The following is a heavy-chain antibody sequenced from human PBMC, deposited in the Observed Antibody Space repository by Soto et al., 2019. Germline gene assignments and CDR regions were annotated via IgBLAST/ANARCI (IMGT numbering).Heavy chain of an antibody. Sequence: SETLSLTCTVSGGSIRSYYWSWIRQPPGKGLEWIGYIYYSGSTNYNPSLKRRVTISVDTSKNQFSLKLSSVTAADTAVYYCATGRGYSYGLDPWGQGTLVTVSS. J-gene: IGHJ5*02. D-gene: IGHD5-18*01. CDR1: GGSIRSYY. V-gene: IGHV4-59*01. CDR3: ATGRGYSYGLDP. CDR2: IYYSGST.